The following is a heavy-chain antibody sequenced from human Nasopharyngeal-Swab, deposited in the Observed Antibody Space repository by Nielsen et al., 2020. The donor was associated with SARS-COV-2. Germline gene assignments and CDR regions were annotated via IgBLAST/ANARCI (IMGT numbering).Heavy chain of an antibody. CDR2: IIPIVGTP. J-gene: IGHJ4*02. CDR3: ARDLGDNGSGWS. V-gene: IGHV1-69*04. D-gene: IGHD6-19*01. Sequence: SVKVSCKTSGGTFSSHVINWVRQAPGQGLEWMGRIIPIVGTPNYAQKFQDRATITADKSTTTGYMELSSLRSEDTAVYYCARDLGDNGSGWSWGQGTLVTVSS. CDR1: GGTFSSHV.